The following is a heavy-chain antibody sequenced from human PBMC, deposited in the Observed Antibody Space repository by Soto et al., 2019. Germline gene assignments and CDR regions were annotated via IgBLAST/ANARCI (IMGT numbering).Heavy chain of an antibody. CDR3: AHFCGDSAFDL. Sequence: QITLKESGPTLVKPTQTLTLTCTFSGFSLSTNRVGVGWIRQPPGKALEWLALLYWVDNKRYSPSLKSRLTSTEDTSKNQVVLTTTTVHPVDTATYYCAHFCGDSAFDLWGQGTLVTVSS. CDR2: LYWVDNK. J-gene: IGHJ4*02. V-gene: IGHV2-5*02. CDR1: GFSLSTNRVG. D-gene: IGHD4-17*01.